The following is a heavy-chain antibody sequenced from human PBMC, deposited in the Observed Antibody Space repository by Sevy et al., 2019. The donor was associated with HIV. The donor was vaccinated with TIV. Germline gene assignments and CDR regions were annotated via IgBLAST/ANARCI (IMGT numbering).Heavy chain of an antibody. D-gene: IGHD4-17*01. Sequence: GGSLRLSCGASAFTFSKAWMSWVRQAPGKGLEWVGRIKSKTDGGTTDYAALVKGIFTISMNDSKNTLYLQMNSLKTEDTAGYYCTTEADYGDYAFDYWGQGTLVTVSS. CDR2: IKSKTDGGTT. CDR3: TTEADYGDYAFDY. CDR1: AFTFSKAW. J-gene: IGHJ4*02. V-gene: IGHV3-15*01.